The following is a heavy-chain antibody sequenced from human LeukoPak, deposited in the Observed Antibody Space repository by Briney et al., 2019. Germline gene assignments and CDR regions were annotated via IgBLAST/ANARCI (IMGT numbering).Heavy chain of an antibody. D-gene: IGHD3-10*01. J-gene: IGHJ4*02. CDR2: MNPNSGGT. Sequence: ASVKVSCKASGSTFSSYDINWVRQATGQGLEWMGWMNPNSGGTGYTPRFQGRVTMTRDTSISTAYMELSSLRSEDTAVYYCARGPYGTGCHFDFWGQGTLVTVSS. V-gene: IGHV1-8*02. CDR3: ARGPYGTGCHFDF. CDR1: GSTFSSYD.